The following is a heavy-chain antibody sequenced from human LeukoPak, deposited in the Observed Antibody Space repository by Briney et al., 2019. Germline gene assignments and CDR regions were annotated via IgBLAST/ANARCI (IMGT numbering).Heavy chain of an antibody. CDR3: ARHRAYSSSSPFDY. D-gene: IGHD6-6*01. CDR2: IYNTGRT. CDR1: GGSITNYY. J-gene: IGHJ4*02. Sequence: SETLSLTCSVSGGSITNYYWSWIRQSPGKGLEWIGFIYNTGRTNYNPSLQSRVTVSIDTSKNQFSLKLSSVTAADTAVYYCARHRAYSSSSPFDYWGQGTLVTVSS. V-gene: IGHV4-59*08.